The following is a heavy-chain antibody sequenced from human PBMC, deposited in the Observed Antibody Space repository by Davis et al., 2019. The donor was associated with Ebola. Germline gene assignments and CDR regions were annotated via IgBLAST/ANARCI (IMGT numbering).Heavy chain of an antibody. J-gene: IGHJ6*02. Sequence: GGSLRLSCAASGFTFSSYWMSWVRQAPGKGLEWVANIKQDGSEKYYVDSVKGRFTISRDNAKNSLYLQMNSLRAEDTAVYYCARSSGYQHLYYYYGMDVWGQGTTVTVSS. CDR3: ARSSGYQHLYYYYGMDV. V-gene: IGHV3-7*03. CDR1: GFTFSSYW. D-gene: IGHD3-22*01. CDR2: IKQDGSEK.